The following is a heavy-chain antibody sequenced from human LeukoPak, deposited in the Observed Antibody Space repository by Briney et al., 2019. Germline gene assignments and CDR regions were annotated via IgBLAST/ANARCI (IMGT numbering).Heavy chain of an antibody. D-gene: IGHD5-24*01. CDR3: ARASRDGYNQNFDY. CDR1: GYNFFSNYW. CDR2: LYPGESDS. J-gene: IGHJ4*02. Sequence: GESLKISCKAYGYNFFSNYWIAWVRQMPGKGLEWMGILYPGESDSRYSPPFQGQVTISADKSISTAYLQWSSLKDSDTAMYYCARASRDGYNQNFDYWGQGTLVTVSS. V-gene: IGHV5-51*01.